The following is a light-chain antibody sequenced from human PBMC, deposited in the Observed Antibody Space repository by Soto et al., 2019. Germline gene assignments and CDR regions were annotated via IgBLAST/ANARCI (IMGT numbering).Light chain of an antibody. CDR3: QQYGSSPPGT. Sequence: EIVLTQSPGTLSLSPGERATLSCRASQSVSSSYLAWYQQKPGQAPRLLIYGASSRATGIPDRFSGSGYGTDFTLTISRLEPEDFAVYYCQQYGSSPPGTFGQGTKVAIK. V-gene: IGKV3-20*01. CDR2: GAS. CDR1: QSVSSSY. J-gene: IGKJ1*01.